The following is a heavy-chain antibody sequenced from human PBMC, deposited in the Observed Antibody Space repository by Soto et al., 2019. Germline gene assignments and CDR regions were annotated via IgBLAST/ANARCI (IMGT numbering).Heavy chain of an antibody. CDR3: AREHVAGYYNVLGF. CDR1: GYTFSTYY. D-gene: IGHD3-10*02. Sequence: QVQLVESGGGVVQPGRSLRLSCAASGYTFSTYYMHWVRQAPGKGLEWVAVVSYDVRNNFYADSVKGRFTISRDNAKNTLYLQMNSLRTEDTAIYYCAREHVAGYYNVLGFWGQGTLVTVSS. J-gene: IGHJ4*02. CDR2: VSYDVRNN. V-gene: IGHV3-30*04.